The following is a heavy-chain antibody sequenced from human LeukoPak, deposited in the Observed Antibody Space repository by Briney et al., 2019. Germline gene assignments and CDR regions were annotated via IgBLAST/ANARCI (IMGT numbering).Heavy chain of an antibody. CDR2: VIGSGGST. Sequence: GGTLRLSCAASGFTFSSYAMSWVRQAPGKGLEWVSGVIGSGGSTYYADSVKGRFTISRDNSKNTLYLQMNSLRAEDTAVYYCVKGGSSGWYGDIDYWGQGTLVTVSS. D-gene: IGHD6-19*01. J-gene: IGHJ4*02. CDR1: GFTFSSYA. CDR3: VKGGSSGWYGDIDY. V-gene: IGHV3-23*01.